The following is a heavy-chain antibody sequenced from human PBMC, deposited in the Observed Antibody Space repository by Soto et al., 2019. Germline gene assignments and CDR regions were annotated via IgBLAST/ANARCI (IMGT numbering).Heavy chain of an antibody. V-gene: IGHV1-8*01. Sequence: QVQLVQSGAEVKKPGASVKVSCKASGYAFTTYDINWVRQATGQGPEWMGWMNPNSGHTVYAQKFQGRVTVTRDTSINTAYTGQSSLGSEDTAVDNWAIVTVWFGGYGIEVWGQGTTVTVSS. CDR1: GYAFTTYD. D-gene: IGHD3-10*01. CDR2: MNPNSGHT. CDR3: AIVTVWFGGYGIEV. J-gene: IGHJ6*02.